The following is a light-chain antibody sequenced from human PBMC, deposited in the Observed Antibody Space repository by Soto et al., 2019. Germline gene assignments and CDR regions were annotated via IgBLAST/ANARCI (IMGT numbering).Light chain of an antibody. CDR2: DVS. Sequence: HSVLTQPRSVSGSPGQSVIISCTGTSSDVGGYKYVSWYQQHPGKAPKLVIYDVSERPSGVPDRFSGSKSGNMASLTISGLQAEDEADYHCCSYAGSSVWVFGGGTKVTVL. V-gene: IGLV2-11*01. CDR1: SSDVGGYKY. J-gene: IGLJ3*02. CDR3: CSYAGSSVWV.